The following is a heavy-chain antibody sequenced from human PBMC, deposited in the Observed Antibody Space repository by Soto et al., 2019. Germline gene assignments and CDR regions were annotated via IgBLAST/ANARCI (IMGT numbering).Heavy chain of an antibody. CDR2: INHSGST. J-gene: IGHJ4*02. Sequence: QVQLQQWGAGLLKPSETLSLTCAVYGGSFSGYYWSWIRQPPGKGLEWIGEINHSGSTNYNPSLKSRGTISVDTSKHQFSLKLSSVTAADTAVYYCARGWSGWRVWLDYWGQGTLVTVSS. D-gene: IGHD6-19*01. CDR3: ARGWSGWRVWLDY. V-gene: IGHV4-34*01. CDR1: GGSFSGYY.